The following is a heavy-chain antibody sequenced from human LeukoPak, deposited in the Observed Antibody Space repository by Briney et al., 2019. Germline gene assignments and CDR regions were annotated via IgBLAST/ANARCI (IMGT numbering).Heavy chain of an antibody. D-gene: IGHD4-11*01. CDR2: IKQDGSEK. V-gene: IGHV3-7*01. CDR3: ARDDYSNYVGILDY. Sequence: PGGSLRLSCAASGFTFSSYWMSWVRQAPGKGLEWVANIKQDGSEKYYVDSVKGRFTISRDNAKNSLCLQMNSLRAEDTAVYYCARDDYSNYVGILDYWGQGTLVTVSS. CDR1: GFTFSSYW. J-gene: IGHJ4*02.